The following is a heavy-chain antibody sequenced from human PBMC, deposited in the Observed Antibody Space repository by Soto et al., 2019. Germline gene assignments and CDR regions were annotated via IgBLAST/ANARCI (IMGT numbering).Heavy chain of an antibody. CDR3: ARDRVYYDSSGYYYYYYGMDV. V-gene: IGHV4-4*02. CDR2: IYHSGST. Sequence: PSETLSLTCAVSGGSISSSNWWSWVRQPPGKGLEWIGEIYHSGSTNYNPSLKSRVTISVDKSKNQFSLKLSSVTAADTAVYYCARDRVYYDSSGYYYYYYGMDVWGQGTRVTVSS. D-gene: IGHD3-22*01. J-gene: IGHJ6*02. CDR1: GGSISSSNW.